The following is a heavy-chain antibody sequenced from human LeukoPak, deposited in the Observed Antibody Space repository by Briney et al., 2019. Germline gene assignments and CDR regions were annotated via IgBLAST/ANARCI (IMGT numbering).Heavy chain of an antibody. V-gene: IGHV1-2*02. Sequence: ASVKVSCKASGYTFTSYYMHWVRQAPGQGLEWMGWINPNSGGTNYAQKFQGRVTMTRDTSISTAYMELSRLRSDDTAVYYCARGYYDILTGYFPDAFDTWGQGTMVTVSS. CDR3: ARGYYDILTGYFPDAFDT. D-gene: IGHD3-9*01. J-gene: IGHJ3*02. CDR2: INPNSGGT. CDR1: GYTFTSYY.